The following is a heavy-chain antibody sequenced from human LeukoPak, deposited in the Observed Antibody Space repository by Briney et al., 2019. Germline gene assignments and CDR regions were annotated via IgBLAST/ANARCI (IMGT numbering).Heavy chain of an antibody. D-gene: IGHD3-3*01. CDR3: ARFRRGDFAIDF. V-gene: IGHV4-38-2*02. Sequence: SETLSLTCILSGYSISARYCWGWMRQPPGKGLEWIGCFYHSGTTYRNLALKSRVTISADTSTNQVSLKLTSVSAADTAVYYCARFRRGDFAIDFWGQGTLVSVSP. CDR1: GYSISARYC. J-gene: IGHJ4*02. CDR2: FYHSGTT.